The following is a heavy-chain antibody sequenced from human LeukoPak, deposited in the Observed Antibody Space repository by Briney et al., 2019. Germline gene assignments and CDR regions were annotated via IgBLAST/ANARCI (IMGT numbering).Heavy chain of an antibody. Sequence: ASETLSLTCTVSGGSISSGGYYWSWIRQHPGKGLEWIGYIYYSGRSNYNPSHKSRVTISVDTSKNQFSLKLSSLTAADMAVYYCARERGYSGYEFDHWGQGTLVTVSS. V-gene: IGHV4-31*03. CDR1: GGSISSGGYY. CDR2: IYYSGRS. CDR3: ARERGYSGYEFDH. J-gene: IGHJ4*02. D-gene: IGHD5-12*01.